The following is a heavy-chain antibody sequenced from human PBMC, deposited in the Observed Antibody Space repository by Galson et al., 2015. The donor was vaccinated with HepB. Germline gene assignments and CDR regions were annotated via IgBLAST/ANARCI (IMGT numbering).Heavy chain of an antibody. CDR3: TRDDPVDTAMASDY. V-gene: IGHV3-49*04. CDR1: GFTFGDYA. CDR2: IRSKAYGGTT. Sequence: SLRLSCAASGFTFGDYAMSWVRQAPGKGLEWVGCIRSKAYGGTTEYAASVKGRFTISRDDSKSIAYLQMNSLKTEDTAVYYCTRDDPVDTAMASDYWGQGTLVTVSS. J-gene: IGHJ4*02. D-gene: IGHD5-18*01.